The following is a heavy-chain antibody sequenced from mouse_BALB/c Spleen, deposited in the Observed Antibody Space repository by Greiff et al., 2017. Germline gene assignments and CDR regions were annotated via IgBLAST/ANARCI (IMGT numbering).Heavy chain of an antibody. V-gene: IGHV5-9-4*01. D-gene: IGHD1-1*01. Sequence: EVNVVESGGGLVKPGGSLKLSCAASGFTFSSYAMSWVRQSPEKRLEWVAEISSGGSYTYYPDTVTGRFTISRDNAKNTLYLEMSSLRSEDTAMYYCARAHYYGSSPLLAMDYWGQGTSVTVSS. CDR2: ISSGGSYT. CDR3: ARAHYYGSSPLLAMDY. CDR1: GFTFSSYA. J-gene: IGHJ4*01.